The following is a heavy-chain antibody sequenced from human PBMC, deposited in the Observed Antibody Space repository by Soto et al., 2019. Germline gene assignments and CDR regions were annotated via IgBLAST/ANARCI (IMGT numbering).Heavy chain of an antibody. D-gene: IGHD2-2*01. V-gene: IGHV1-46*01. J-gene: IGHJ6*02. CDR2: INPSGSST. CDR3: ARGLGGPAVNYYYYGMDV. CDR1: GYTFTGDY. Sequence: ASVKGSCKGSGYTFTGDYMDWVRQAPGQRLEWMGIINPSGSSTSYAQKFQGRVTMTRDTSTSTVYMELSSLRSEDTAVYYCARGLGGPAVNYYYYGMDVWGQGTTVTVSS.